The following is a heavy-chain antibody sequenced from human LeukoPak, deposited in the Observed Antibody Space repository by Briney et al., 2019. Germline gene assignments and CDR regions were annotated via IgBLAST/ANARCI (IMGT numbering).Heavy chain of an antibody. CDR2: INPNTGNT. CDR1: GYTFTSYD. D-gene: IGHD1-26*01. V-gene: IGHV1-8*01. J-gene: IGHJ5*02. CDR3: ARDLPYSGSRGPLGFDP. Sequence: GASVKVSCKTSGYTFTSYDINWVRQATGQGLEWMGWINPNTGNTGYAQKSQGRVTMTWNTSIRTAYMDLSSLRSEDTAVYYCARDLPYSGSRGPLGFDPWGQGTLVTVSS.